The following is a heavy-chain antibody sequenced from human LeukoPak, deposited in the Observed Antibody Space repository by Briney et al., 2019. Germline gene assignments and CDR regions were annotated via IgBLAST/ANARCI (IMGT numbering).Heavy chain of an antibody. V-gene: IGHV1-18*01. CDR3: ARADMTTVTTCDY. J-gene: IGHJ4*02. CDR2: ISAYNGNA. D-gene: IGHD4-17*01. CDR1: GYTFTSYG. Sequence: ASVKVSCKASGYTFTSYGISWVRQAPGQGLEWMGWISAYNGNANYAQKLQGRVTMTTDTSTSTAYIELRSLRSDDTAVYYCARADMTTVTTCDYWGQGTLVTVSS.